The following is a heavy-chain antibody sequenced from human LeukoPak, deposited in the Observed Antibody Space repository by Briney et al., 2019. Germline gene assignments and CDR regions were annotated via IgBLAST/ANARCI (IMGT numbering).Heavy chain of an antibody. J-gene: IGHJ5*02. CDR3: AREISWDGAPGNWFDP. D-gene: IGHD4-17*01. CDR1: GDSISRGGYY. V-gene: IGHV4-31*03. Sequence: SETLSLTCTVSGDSISRGGYYWSWIRQHPGKGLEWIGYIYYSGSTYYNPSLKSRVTISVDTSKNQFSLKLSSVTAADTAVYYCAREISWDGAPGNWFDPWGQGTLVTVSS. CDR2: IYYSGST.